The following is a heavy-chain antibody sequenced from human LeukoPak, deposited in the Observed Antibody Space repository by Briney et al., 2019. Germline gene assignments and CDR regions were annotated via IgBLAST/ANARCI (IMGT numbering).Heavy chain of an antibody. CDR3: ARLDDKYGDPAFDY. D-gene: IGHD4-17*01. CDR1: GGSISSGGYY. V-gene: IGHV4-31*03. J-gene: IGHJ4*02. CDR2: IYYSGST. Sequence: SETLSLTCTVSGGSISSGGYYWSWIRQHPGKGLEWIGYIYYSGSTYYNPFLKSRVTISVDTSKNQFSLKLSSVTAVDTAVYYCARLDDKYGDPAFDYWGQGTLVTVSS.